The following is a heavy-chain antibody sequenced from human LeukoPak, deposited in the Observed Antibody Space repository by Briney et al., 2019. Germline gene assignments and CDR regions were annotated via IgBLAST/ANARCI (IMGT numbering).Heavy chain of an antibody. V-gene: IGHV3-23*01. Sequence: GSLRLSCAASGFTFSSYAMSWVRQAPGKGLEWVSAISGSGGSTYYAGSVKGRFTISRDNSKNTLYLQMNSLRAEDTAVYYCANDVVVPAAISPGGMDVWGQGTTVTVSS. CDR3: ANDVVVPAAISPGGMDV. D-gene: IGHD2-2*02. CDR1: GFTFSSYA. J-gene: IGHJ6*02. CDR2: ISGSGGST.